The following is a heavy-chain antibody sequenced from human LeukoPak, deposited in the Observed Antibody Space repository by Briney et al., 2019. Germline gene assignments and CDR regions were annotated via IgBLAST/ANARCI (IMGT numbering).Heavy chain of an antibody. J-gene: IGHJ6*02. Sequence: PGGALRLSCAASGFTFDDYGMSSVRQAPGKGLEWVSGINWNGGSTGYADSVKRRFTISRDNAKNSLYLQMNSLRADDTALYYGARDQYYYGMDVWGQGTTVTVSS. V-gene: IGHV3-20*04. CDR2: INWNGGST. CDR1: GFTFDDYG. CDR3: ARDQYYYGMDV.